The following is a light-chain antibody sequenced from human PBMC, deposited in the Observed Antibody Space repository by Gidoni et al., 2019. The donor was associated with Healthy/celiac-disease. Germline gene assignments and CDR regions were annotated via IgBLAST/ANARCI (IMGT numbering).Light chain of an antibody. Sequence: DIVMTQPPDYLAVSLGERATINCKSSQSVLYSSNNKNYLAWYQQKPGQPPKLLIYWASTRESGVPDRFSGSGSGTDFTLTISSLQAEDVAVYYCQQYYSTPDSFGQGTKLEIK. CDR2: WAS. J-gene: IGKJ2*03. V-gene: IGKV4-1*01. CDR1: QSVLYSSNNKNY. CDR3: QQYYSTPDS.